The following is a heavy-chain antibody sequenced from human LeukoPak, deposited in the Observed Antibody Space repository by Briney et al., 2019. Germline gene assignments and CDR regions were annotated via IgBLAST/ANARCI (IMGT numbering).Heavy chain of an antibody. Sequence: ASVKVSCKASGYTFTGYYMHWVRQAPGQGLEWMGWINPNSGGTNYAQKFQGGVTMTRDTSISTAYMELSRLRSDDTAVYYCARKISGSYAAINWFDHWGQGTLVTVSS. CDR1: GYTFTGYY. CDR3: ARKISGSYAAINWFDH. J-gene: IGHJ5*02. D-gene: IGHD1-26*01. CDR2: INPNSGGT. V-gene: IGHV1-2*02.